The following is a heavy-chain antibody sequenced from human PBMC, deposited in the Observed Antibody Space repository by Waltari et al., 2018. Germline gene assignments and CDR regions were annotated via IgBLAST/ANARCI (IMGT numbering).Heavy chain of an antibody. CDR1: GYSFSDYP. V-gene: IGHV7-4-1*02. D-gene: IGHD6-6*01. Sequence: QVQLVQSGSELREPGASVKISCQASGYSFSDYPMNWVRQAPGQGLEWMGWITPDTGNPTYAQGFTGRFVFSLDTSVSTAYLQISSLEAEDTAVYYCARKIGATSSAWYFDLWGRGSLVTVSS. CDR3: ARKIGATSSAWYFDL. J-gene: IGHJ2*01. CDR2: ITPDTGNP.